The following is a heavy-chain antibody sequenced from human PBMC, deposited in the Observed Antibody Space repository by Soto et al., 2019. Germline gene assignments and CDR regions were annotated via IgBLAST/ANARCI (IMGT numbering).Heavy chain of an antibody. CDR1: GFTFSSYA. Sequence: VGSLRLSCAASGFTFSSYAMSWVRQAPGKGLEWVSAISGSGGSTYYADSVKGRFTISRDNSKNTLYLQMNSLRAEDTAVYYCAKDPIAARLGRFDNWGQGTLVTVSS. V-gene: IGHV3-23*01. D-gene: IGHD6-6*01. CDR2: ISGSGGST. J-gene: IGHJ4*02. CDR3: AKDPIAARLGRFDN.